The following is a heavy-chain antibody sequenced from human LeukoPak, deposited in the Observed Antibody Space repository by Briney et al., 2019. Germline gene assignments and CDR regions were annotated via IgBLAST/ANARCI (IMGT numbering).Heavy chain of an antibody. CDR3: ARVPSSYYYGMDV. CDR2: IIPILGIA. D-gene: IGHD2-2*01. J-gene: IGHJ6*02. V-gene: IGHV1-69*04. CDR1: GGTFSSYA. Sequence: ASVKVSCKASGGTFSSYAISWVRQAPGQGLEWMGRIIPILGIANYAQKFQGRVTMTRDTSTSTVYMELSSLKSEDTAVYYCARVPSSYYYGMDVWGQGTTVTVSS.